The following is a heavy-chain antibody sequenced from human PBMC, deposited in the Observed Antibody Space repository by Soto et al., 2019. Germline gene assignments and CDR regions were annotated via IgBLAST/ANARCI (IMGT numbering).Heavy chain of an antibody. V-gene: IGHV3-9*01. D-gene: IGHD3-22*01. Sequence: GGSLRLSCAASGFTFSTYAMAWVRQAPGKGLEWVSGISWNSGSIGYADSVKGRFTISRDNAKNSLYLQMNSLRDEDTAVYYCARVVVVIPPGYYYAMDVWGQGTTVTVSS. CDR1: GFTFSTYA. J-gene: IGHJ6*02. CDR2: ISWNSGSI. CDR3: ARVVVVIPPGYYYAMDV.